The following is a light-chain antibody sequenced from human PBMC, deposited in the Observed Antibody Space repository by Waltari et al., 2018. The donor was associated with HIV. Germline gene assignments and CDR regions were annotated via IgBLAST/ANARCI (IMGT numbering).Light chain of an antibody. CDR2: GAS. V-gene: IGKV3-20*01. CDR3: QQYGSSPRMYT. CDR1: QSINNNY. J-gene: IGKJ2*01. Sequence: EIVLTQSPGTLSLSPGERATLSCRASQSINNNYLAWYQQKPGQAPRLPISGASSRATGIPDRFSGSGSGTDFTLTISRLEPEDFAVYYCQQYGSSPRMYTFGQGTKLEIK.